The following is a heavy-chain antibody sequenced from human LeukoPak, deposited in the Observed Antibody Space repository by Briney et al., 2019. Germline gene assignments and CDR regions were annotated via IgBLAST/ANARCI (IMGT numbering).Heavy chain of an antibody. CDR3: ARGGGGGNSYYYYGMDV. D-gene: IGHD4-23*01. J-gene: IGHJ6*02. CDR1: GGSSSGYY. CDR2: INHSGST. V-gene: IGHV4-34*01. Sequence: ETLSLTCAVYGGSSSGYYWSWIRQPPGKGLEWIGEINHSGSTNYNPSLKSRVTISVDTSKNQFSLKLSSVTAADTAVYYCARGGGGGNSYYYYGMDVWGQGTTVTVSS.